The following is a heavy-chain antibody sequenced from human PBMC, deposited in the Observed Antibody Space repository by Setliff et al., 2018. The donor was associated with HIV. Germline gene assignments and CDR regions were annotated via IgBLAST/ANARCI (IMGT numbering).Heavy chain of an antibody. J-gene: IGHJ6*03. Sequence: ASVKVSCKASGYTFTDYYMHWVRQAPGQGLEWMGWINPKTGGMKYAQNFQGRVTMTGDTSFSTAYMELSGLRSEDTAVYYCSRGHRWNYGGRYYYYMDVWGRGTTVTVSS. V-gene: IGHV1-2*02. CDR2: INPKTGGM. D-gene: IGHD1-7*01. CDR3: SRGHRWNYGGRYYYYMDV. CDR1: GYTFTDYY.